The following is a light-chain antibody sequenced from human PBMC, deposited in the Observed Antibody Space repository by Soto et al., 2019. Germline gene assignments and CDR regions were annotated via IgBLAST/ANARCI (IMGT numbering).Light chain of an antibody. Sequence: EIVLAQSPGTLSLSPVERATLSCRASQSVSTRSLAWYQQKPGQAPSLLINGASTRATGVPDRFSGTGSGTEFTLTISSLKSEDYGVYYCQQYKSWPPITFGQGTRLEIK. CDR2: GAS. CDR1: QSVSTRS. J-gene: IGKJ5*01. V-gene: IGKV3-15*01. CDR3: QQYKSWPPIT.